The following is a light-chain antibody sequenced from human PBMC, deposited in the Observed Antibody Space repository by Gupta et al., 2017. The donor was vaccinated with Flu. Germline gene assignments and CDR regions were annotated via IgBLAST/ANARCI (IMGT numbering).Light chain of an antibody. V-gene: IGKV3-15*01. CDR3: QQYNNWPPIT. CDR1: QSVSSN. CDR2: GAS. Sequence: ATLAVSPGERATLSCRASQSVSSNLAWYQQKPGQAPRLVIYGASTRATGIPARFSGSGSGTEFTLTISSRQSEDFAVYYCQQYNNWPPITFGQGTRLEIK. J-gene: IGKJ5*01.